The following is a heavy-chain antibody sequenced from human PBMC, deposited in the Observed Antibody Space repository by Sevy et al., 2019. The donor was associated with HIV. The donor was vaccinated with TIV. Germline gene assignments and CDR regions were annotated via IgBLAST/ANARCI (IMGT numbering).Heavy chain of an antibody. V-gene: IGHV1-2*02. J-gene: IGHJ5*02. D-gene: IGHD1-1*01. CDR2: INSAGT. CDR1: GSTFSDDY. CDR3: ATSANLDTSWFDP. Sequence: ASVKVSCKTSGSTFSDDYIHWVRQAPGERLEWMGWINSAGTNYAETFQGRVTMTRDASITPAYMELNSLRSDDTATYYCATSANLDTSWFDPWGQGVVVTVSS.